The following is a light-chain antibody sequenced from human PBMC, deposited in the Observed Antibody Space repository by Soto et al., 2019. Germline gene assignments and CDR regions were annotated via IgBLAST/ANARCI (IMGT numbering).Light chain of an antibody. CDR2: DIS. Sequence: EIVMTQSPATLSVSPGERATLSCRASQSVSSNLAGYQQKPGQAPSLLIYDISARATGIPTRFSGSGSGTECTLTISSLQSEDLAGYYCQQYNDGPLTFGGGTKVEIK. J-gene: IGKJ4*01. V-gene: IGKV3D-15*01. CDR3: QQYNDGPLT. CDR1: QSVSSN.